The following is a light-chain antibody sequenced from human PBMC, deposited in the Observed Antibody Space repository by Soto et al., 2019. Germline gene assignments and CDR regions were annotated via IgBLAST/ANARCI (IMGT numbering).Light chain of an antibody. CDR2: SAS. V-gene: IGKV1-6*01. CDR3: LQAYNYPLS. Sequence: IHLTQSPSLLSASVGDRVTITFLASQNIRNDLGWYQQKPGKAPKLLSSSASTLQSEVPSRFSGSGSGTDFTLTIIRLQPEDFATYYCLQAYNYPLSFGQGTKVDIK. CDR1: QNIRND. J-gene: IGKJ1*01.